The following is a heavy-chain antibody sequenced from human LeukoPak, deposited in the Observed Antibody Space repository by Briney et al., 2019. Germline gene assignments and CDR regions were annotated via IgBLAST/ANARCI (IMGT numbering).Heavy chain of an antibody. J-gene: IGHJ6*02. CDR3: ARGLDYYYYGMDV. CDR2: VYYHGGT. D-gene: IGHD2-2*03. CDR1: GGSVSSGSYY. Sequence: SETLSLTCTVSGGSVSSGSYYWSWIRQPPGKGLEWIGYVYYHGGTNYNPSLKSRVTISVDTSKNQFSLKLTSVTAADTAVYYCARGLDYYYYGMDVWGQGTTVTVSS. V-gene: IGHV4-61*01.